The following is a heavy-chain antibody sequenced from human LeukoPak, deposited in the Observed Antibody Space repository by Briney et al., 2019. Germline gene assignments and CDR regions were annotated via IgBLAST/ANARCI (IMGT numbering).Heavy chain of an antibody. V-gene: IGHV7-4-1*02. CDR3: ARVFLGYCSSTSCYPSDY. CDR1: GYTFTSYA. J-gene: IGHJ4*02. Sequence: ASVKVSCKASGYTFTSYAMNWVRRAPGQGLEWMGWINTNTGNPTYAQGFTGRFVFPLDTSVSTAYLQISSLKAEDTAVYYCARVFLGYCSSTSCYPSDYWGQGTLVTVSS. CDR2: INTNTGNP. D-gene: IGHD2-2*01.